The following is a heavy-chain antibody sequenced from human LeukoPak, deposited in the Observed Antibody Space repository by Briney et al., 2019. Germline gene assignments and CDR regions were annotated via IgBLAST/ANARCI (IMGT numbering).Heavy chain of an antibody. V-gene: IGHV3-30-3*01. J-gene: IGHJ6*02. CDR1: GFTFSSYA. CDR2: ISYDGSNK. Sequence: PGGSLRLSCAASGFTFSSYAMHWVRQAPGKGLEWVAVISYDGSNKYYADSVKGRFTISRDNSKNTLYLQMNSLRAEDTAVYYCASDDSSGYSYYYYYGMDVWGQGTTVTVSS. D-gene: IGHD3-22*01. CDR3: ASDDSSGYSYYYYYGMDV.